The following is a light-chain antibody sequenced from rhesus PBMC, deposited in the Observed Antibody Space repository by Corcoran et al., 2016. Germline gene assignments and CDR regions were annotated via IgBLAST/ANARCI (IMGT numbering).Light chain of an antibody. Sequence: EIVMTQSPATLSLSPGETATLSCRASESVGSYLAWYYQKPGQAPKLLVHSADFRATGIPERFSGSGSRTEFALNISSLEAEDVGVYYCQQYYDLLRTFGQGTKVEIK. J-gene: IGKJ1*01. CDR3: QQYYDLLRT. CDR1: ESVGSY. CDR2: SAD. V-gene: IGKV3-40*03.